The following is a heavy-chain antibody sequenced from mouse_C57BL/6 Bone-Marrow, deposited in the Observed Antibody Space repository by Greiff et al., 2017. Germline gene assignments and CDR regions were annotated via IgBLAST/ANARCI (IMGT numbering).Heavy chain of an antibody. CDR3: ARRGDYDEEDYFDY. D-gene: IGHD2-4*01. CDR1: GYSFTSYY. J-gene: IGHJ2*01. CDR2: IYPGSGNT. Sequence: VQLQQSGPELVKPGASVKISCKASGYSFTSYYIHWVKQRPGQGLEWIGWIYPGSGNTTYNEKFKGKATLTADTSYSTAYMQLSSLTSEDSAVYYCARRGDYDEEDYFDYWGQGTTLTVSS. V-gene: IGHV1-66*01.